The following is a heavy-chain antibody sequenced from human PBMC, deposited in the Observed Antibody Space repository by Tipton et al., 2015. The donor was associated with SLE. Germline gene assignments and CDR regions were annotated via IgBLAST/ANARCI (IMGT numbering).Heavy chain of an antibody. CDR1: GGSFSGYY. Sequence: LRLSCAVYGGSFSGYYRSWIRQPPGKGLEWIGEINHSGSTHYNPSLKSRVIISVDTSKNQLSLKLNSVTAADTTMYYCARNRGSGQQAAFEIWGQGTMVTVSS. J-gene: IGHJ3*02. CDR3: ARNRGSGQQAAFEI. D-gene: IGHD2-15*01. CDR2: INHSGST. V-gene: IGHV4-34*01.